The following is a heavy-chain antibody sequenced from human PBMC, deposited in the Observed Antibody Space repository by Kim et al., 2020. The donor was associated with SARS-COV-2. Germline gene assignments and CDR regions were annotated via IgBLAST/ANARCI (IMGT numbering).Heavy chain of an antibody. Sequence: SQTLSLTCAISGDSVSSNSAAWNWIRQSPSRGLEWLGRTYYRSKWYNYYAVSVKSRITINPHTSKNQFSLQLNSVTPEDTAVYYCARETGYSSSWISRDYYYYVGVWGKGTTVTVSS. CDR2: TYYRSKWYN. CDR3: ARETGYSSSWISRDYYYYVGV. CDR1: GDSVSSNSAA. V-gene: IGHV6-1*01. D-gene: IGHD6-13*01. J-gene: IGHJ6*03.